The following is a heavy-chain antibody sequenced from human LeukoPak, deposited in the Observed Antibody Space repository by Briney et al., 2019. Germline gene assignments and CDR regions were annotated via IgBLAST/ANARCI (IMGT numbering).Heavy chain of an antibody. J-gene: IGHJ4*02. CDR2: ISGSGGTT. V-gene: IGHV3-23*01. Sequence: ETLSLTCTVSGGSISSYYWSWVRQAPGKGLEWVSAISGSGGTTYYADSVKGRFTISRDNSKSTLYLQMNSLRAEDTAVYYCAKEDCGVDCSTFDYWGQGTLVTVSS. D-gene: IGHD2-21*02. CDR3: AKEDCGVDCSTFDY. CDR1: GGSISSYY.